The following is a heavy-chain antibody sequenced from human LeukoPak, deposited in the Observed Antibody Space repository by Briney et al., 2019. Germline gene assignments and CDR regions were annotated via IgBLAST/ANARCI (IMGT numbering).Heavy chain of an antibody. J-gene: IGHJ5*02. V-gene: IGHV4-61*02. CDR1: GGSISSSNYY. CDR3: ARDRGITTARGVPSWFGP. CDR2: IYTTGSP. D-gene: IGHD3-10*01. Sequence: PSETLSLTRTVSGGSISSSNYYWTWIRQPAGKGLEWIGRIYTTGSPSYSPSLKSRVTISVDTSTNQFSLKLTSVSAADTAVYYCARDRGITTARGVPSWFGPWGQGTLVTVSS.